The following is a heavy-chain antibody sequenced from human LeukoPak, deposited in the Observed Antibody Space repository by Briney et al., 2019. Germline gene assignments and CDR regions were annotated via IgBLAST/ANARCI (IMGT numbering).Heavy chain of an antibody. V-gene: IGHV4-31*03. J-gene: IGHJ5*02. Sequence: SETLSLTCTVSGGSISSGGYYWSWIRQHPGKGLEWIGYIYYSGSTYYNPSLKSRVTISVDTSKNQFSLKLSSVTAADTAVYYCARVYAGSYPTSTNWFDPWGRGTLVTVSS. CDR3: ARVYAGSYPTSTNWFDP. CDR2: IYYSGST. CDR1: GGSISSGGYY. D-gene: IGHD3-10*01.